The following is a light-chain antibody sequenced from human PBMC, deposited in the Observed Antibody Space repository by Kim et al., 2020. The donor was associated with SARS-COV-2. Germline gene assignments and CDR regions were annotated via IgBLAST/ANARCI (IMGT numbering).Light chain of an antibody. CDR3: CSYAGSYTHWV. CDR2: DVT. CDR1: SSDVGGYNY. Sequence: SVTISCTGTSSDVGGYNYVSWYQQHPGKAPKLMIYDVTKRPSGVPDRFSGSKSGNTASLTISGLQAEDEADYYCCSYAGSYTHWVFGGGTKLTVL. J-gene: IGLJ3*02. V-gene: IGLV2-11*01.